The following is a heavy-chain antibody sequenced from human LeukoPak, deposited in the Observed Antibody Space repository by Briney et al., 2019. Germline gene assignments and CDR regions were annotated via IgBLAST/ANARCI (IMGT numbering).Heavy chain of an antibody. D-gene: IGHD2-2*01. CDR2: ISGSDGST. CDR1: GFTFSSYG. V-gene: IGHV3-23*01. Sequence: GGSLRLSCAASGFTFSSYGMSWVRQAPGKGLEWVSAISGSDGSTYYADSVKGRFTISRDNSKNTLYLQMNSLRAEDTAVYYCAKGVVPAAIGYFDYWGQGTLVTVSS. J-gene: IGHJ4*02. CDR3: AKGVVPAAIGYFDY.